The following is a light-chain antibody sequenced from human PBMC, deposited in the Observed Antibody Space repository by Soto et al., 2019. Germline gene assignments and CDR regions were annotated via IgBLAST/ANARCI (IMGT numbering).Light chain of an antibody. V-gene: IGKV1-5*01. CDR3: QQFNSYSIT. Sequence: DIQMTQSPATLSASVGDRVTITCRASQSISRLLTWYRQKPGKAPKLLIYEDSNLESGVPPRFSGSGSGTEFTLPIGGLQHDDFATYYCQQFNSYSITFGQGTRLEIK. J-gene: IGKJ5*01. CDR1: QSISRL. CDR2: EDS.